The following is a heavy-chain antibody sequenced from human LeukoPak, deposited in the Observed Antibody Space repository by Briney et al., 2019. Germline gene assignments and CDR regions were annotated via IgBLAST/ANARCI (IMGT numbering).Heavy chain of an antibody. D-gene: IGHD6-13*01. CDR2: ISWNSGSI. CDR3: AKAYSSSWYYTFDY. J-gene: IGHJ4*02. V-gene: IGHV3-9*01. Sequence: GGSLRLSCAASGFTFDDYAMHWVRQAPGKGLEWVSGISWNSGSIGYADSEKGRFTISRDNAKNSLYLQMNSLRAEDTALYYCAKAYSSSWYYTFDYWGQGTLVTVSS. CDR1: GFTFDDYA.